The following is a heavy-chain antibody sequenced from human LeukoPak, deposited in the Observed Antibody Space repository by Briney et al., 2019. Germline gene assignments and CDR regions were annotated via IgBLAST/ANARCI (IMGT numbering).Heavy chain of an antibody. V-gene: IGHV3-21*01. CDR3: ARTPWNRITMVRGVITNNWFDP. CDR2: IISSSSYI. Sequence: PGGSLRLSCAASGFTFSNYWMSWVRQAPGKGLEWVSSIISSSSYIYYAGSVKGRFTISRDNAKNSLYLQMNSLRAEDTAVYYCARTPWNRITMVRGVITNNWFDPWGQGTLVTVSS. D-gene: IGHD3-10*01. CDR1: GFTFSNYW. J-gene: IGHJ5*02.